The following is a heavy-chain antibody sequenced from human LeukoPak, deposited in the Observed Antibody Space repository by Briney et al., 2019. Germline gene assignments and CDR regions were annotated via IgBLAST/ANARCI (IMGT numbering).Heavy chain of an antibody. Sequence: SETLSLTCTVSGGSISNYYWSWIRQPAGKGLEWIGRIYTSGSTNYNPSLKSRVTISVDTSKNQFSLKLSSVTAADTAVYYCASIAARPGRDFDYWGQGTLVTVSS. CDR3: ASIAARPGRDFDY. V-gene: IGHV4-4*07. CDR1: GGSISNYY. J-gene: IGHJ4*02. CDR2: IYTSGST. D-gene: IGHD6-6*01.